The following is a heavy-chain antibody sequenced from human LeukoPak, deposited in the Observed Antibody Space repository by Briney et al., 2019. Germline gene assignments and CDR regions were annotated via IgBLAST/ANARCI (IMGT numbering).Heavy chain of an antibody. CDR2: IIPILGIA. V-gene: IGHV1-69*04. CDR1: GGTFSSYA. J-gene: IGHJ4*02. CDR3: ASVRGFWSGYSSYFDY. D-gene: IGHD3-3*01. Sequence: EASVKVSCKASGGTFSSYAISWVRQAPGQGLEWMGRIIPILGIANYAQKFQGRVTITADKSTSTAYMELSSLRSEDTAVYYCASVRGFWSGYSSYFDYWGQGTLVTVSS.